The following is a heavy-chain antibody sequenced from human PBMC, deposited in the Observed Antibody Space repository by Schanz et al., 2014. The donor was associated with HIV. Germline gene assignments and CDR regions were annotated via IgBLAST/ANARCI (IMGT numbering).Heavy chain of an antibody. Sequence: QVELVESGGGVVQPGRSLRLSCAASGFTFSSYGMHWVRQAPGKGLEWVAVIWHDGSNKYYADSVKGRFTISRDNSKNTLYLQMNSLRAEDTAIYYCATFGSSWPGYFDSWGQGTLVTVS. D-gene: IGHD6-13*01. CDR2: IWHDGSNK. J-gene: IGHJ4*02. CDR3: ATFGSSWPGYFDS. CDR1: GFTFSSYG. V-gene: IGHV3-33*03.